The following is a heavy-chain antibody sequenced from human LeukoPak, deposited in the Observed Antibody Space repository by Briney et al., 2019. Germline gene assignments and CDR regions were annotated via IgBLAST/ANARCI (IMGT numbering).Heavy chain of an antibody. CDR3: AREYHDSSGYLDY. CDR2: VSDSGRNT. J-gene: IGHJ4*02. CDR1: GFTFRRYG. Sequence: GGSLRLSCAASGFTFRRYGMTWVRQAPGKGLDWVSSVSDSGRNTYYADPVKGRFTISRDTSRNTLYLQMNSLRAEDTAVYYCAREYHDSSGYLDYWGQGTLVTVSS. V-gene: IGHV3-23*01. D-gene: IGHD3-22*01.